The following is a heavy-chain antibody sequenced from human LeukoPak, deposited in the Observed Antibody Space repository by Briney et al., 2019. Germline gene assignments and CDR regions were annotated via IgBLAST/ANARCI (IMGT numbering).Heavy chain of an antibody. D-gene: IGHD2-2*01. Sequence: SETLSLTCTVSGGSISSYYWSWIRQPPGKGLEWIGYIYYSGSTNYNPSLKSRVTISVDTSKNQFSLKLSSVTAADTAVYYCARANIVVVPAENWFDPWGQGTLVTVSS. V-gene: IGHV4-59*01. CDR2: IYYSGST. CDR3: ARANIVVVPAENWFDP. CDR1: GGSISSYY. J-gene: IGHJ5*02.